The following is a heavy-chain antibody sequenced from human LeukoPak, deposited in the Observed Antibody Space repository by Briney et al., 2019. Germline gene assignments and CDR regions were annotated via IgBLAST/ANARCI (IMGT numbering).Heavy chain of an antibody. CDR3: ANPDYGDNAFDI. Sequence: GGSLRLSCAASGFTFSSYEMHWVRQAPGKGLEGVSFIRNDGSNKFYADSVKGRFTITRDNSKNTLYLQMNSLRAEDTAVYYCANPDYGDNAFDIWGQGTMVTVSS. CDR2: IRNDGSNK. CDR1: GFTFSSYE. V-gene: IGHV3-30*02. J-gene: IGHJ3*02. D-gene: IGHD4-17*01.